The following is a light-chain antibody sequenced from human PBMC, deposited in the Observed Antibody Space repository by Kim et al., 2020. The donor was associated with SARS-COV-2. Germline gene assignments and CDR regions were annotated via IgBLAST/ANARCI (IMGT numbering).Light chain of an antibody. V-gene: IGKV1-27*01. CDR1: QGISSR. J-gene: IGKJ4*01. CDR2: AAS. CDR3: QKYDSAPLT. Sequence: ASVGDRVTITCRASQGISSRLAWYQQKPGQVPKLLIYAASTLLSGVPSRLSGSGSGTDFTLTISSLQPEDVASYYCQKYDSAPLTFGGGTKVDIK.